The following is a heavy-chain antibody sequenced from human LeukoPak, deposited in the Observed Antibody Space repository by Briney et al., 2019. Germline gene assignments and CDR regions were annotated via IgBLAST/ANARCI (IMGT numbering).Heavy chain of an antibody. J-gene: IGHJ6*03. V-gene: IGHV3-21*01. CDR1: GYSFSRYT. D-gene: IGHD2-2*01. Sequence: GGSLRLSCAASGYSFSRYTMNWVRQAPGKGLEWVSSISGSSSYIYYADSVKGRFTISRDHSKNTLYLQMNSLRAEDTAVYYCARVVGVVVPAAIGRAMEIWGKGTTVTVSS. CDR3: ARVVGVVVPAAIGRAMEI. CDR2: ISGSSSYI.